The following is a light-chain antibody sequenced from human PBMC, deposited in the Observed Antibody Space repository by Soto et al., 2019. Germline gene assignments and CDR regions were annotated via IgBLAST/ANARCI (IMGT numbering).Light chain of an antibody. Sequence: QTVVTQEPSLTVSPGGTVTLTCASSTGAVISGYYPNWFQQKPGQAPRALIYSTSNKYSWTPARFSGSLLGGKAALTLSGVQPEDEAEYYCLLYYGGQLGVFGGGTKLTVL. CDR1: TGAVISGYY. V-gene: IGLV7-43*01. J-gene: IGLJ2*01. CDR3: LLYYGGQLGV. CDR2: STS.